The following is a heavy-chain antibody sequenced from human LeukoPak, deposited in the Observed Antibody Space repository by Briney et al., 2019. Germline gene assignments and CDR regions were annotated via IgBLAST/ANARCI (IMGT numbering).Heavy chain of an antibody. CDR2: ISSSGSTI. CDR1: GFTFSSCE. D-gene: IGHD3-3*01. V-gene: IGHV3-48*03. J-gene: IGHJ6*04. CDR3: ARDAGTYYDFWSGPKGIVDV. Sequence: PGGSLRLSCAASGFTFSSCEMNWVRQAPGKGLEWVSYISSSGSTIYYADSVKGRFTISRDNAKNSLYLQMNSLRAEDTAVYYCARDAGTYYDFWSGPKGIVDVWGKGTTVTVSS.